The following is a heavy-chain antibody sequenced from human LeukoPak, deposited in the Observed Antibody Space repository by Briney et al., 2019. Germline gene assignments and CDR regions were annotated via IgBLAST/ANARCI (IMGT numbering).Heavy chain of an antibody. Sequence: GGSLRLSCAVSGITLSNYGMSWVRQTPGKGLEWVAGISGSGGTTSYADSVKGRFTISRDNPKNTLYLQMYSLRAEDTAVYFCAKRGVVIRVILVGFHKEAYYFDSWGQGALVTVSS. V-gene: IGHV3-23*01. CDR2: ISGSGGTT. CDR1: GITLSNYG. D-gene: IGHD3-22*01. J-gene: IGHJ4*02. CDR3: AKRGVVIRVILVGFHKEAYYFDS.